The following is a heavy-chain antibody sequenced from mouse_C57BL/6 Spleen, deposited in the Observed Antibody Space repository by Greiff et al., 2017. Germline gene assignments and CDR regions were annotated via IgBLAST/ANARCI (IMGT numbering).Heavy chain of an antibody. CDR1: GYTFTSYG. V-gene: IGHV1-81*01. D-gene: IGHD3-2*02. J-gene: IGHJ4*01. Sequence: VQLQQSGAELARPGASVKLSCQASGYTFTSYGISWVKQRTGQGLEWIGEIYPRSGNTYYNEKFKGKATLTADKSSSTAYMELRSLTSEDSAVYFCARSSGYAMDYWGQGTSVTVSS. CDR2: IYPRSGNT. CDR3: ARSSGYAMDY.